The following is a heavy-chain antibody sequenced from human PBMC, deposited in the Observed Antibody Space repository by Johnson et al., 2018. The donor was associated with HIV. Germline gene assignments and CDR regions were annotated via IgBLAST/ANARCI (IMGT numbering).Heavy chain of an antibody. Sequence: EQLVESGGGLVQPGGSLRLSCAVSGFTVKSNYINWVRQAPGKGLEWVSLIFSVGNTYYADSVKGRFTISRDNSKNTLYLQMNTLSAEDAAGYYCAKGWDPRTTVNTCAFDIWGQGTMVTVSS. CDR2: IFSVGNT. V-gene: IGHV3-66*02. J-gene: IGHJ3*02. D-gene: IGHD4-11*01. CDR3: AKGWDPRTTVNTCAFDI. CDR1: GFTVKSNY.